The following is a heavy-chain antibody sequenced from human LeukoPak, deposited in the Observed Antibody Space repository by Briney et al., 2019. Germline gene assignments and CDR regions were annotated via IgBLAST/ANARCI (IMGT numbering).Heavy chain of an antibody. CDR2: IPGTARST. Sequence: GGSLRLSCAASAFTFSTYAMSSVRPPPGNRLDWVSAIPGTARSTYYADSVKGRFTISRDNSKNTLYLQMNSLRAEDTAVYYCAKDGEAVDYDFWSGYYFDYWGRGTLVTVSS. D-gene: IGHD3-3*01. CDR3: AKDGEAVDYDFWSGYYFDY. V-gene: IGHV3-23*01. J-gene: IGHJ4*02. CDR1: AFTFSTYA.